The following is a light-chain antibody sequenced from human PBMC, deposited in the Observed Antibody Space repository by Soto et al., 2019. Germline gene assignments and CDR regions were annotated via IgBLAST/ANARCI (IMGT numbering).Light chain of an antibody. CDR3: QQYGTT. J-gene: IGKJ1*01. V-gene: IGKV3-20*01. CDR1: QCVSSSY. Sequence: EIVLTQSPGTLSLSQGERATLSCRARQCVSSSYLAWYQQKPGQAPRLLIYGASSRATGIPDRFSGSGSGTDFTLTISRLEPEDFAVYYCQQYGTTFGQGTKVDI. CDR2: GAS.